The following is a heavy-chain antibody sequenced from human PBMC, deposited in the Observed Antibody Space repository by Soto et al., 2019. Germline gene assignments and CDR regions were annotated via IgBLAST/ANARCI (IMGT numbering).Heavy chain of an antibody. CDR1: GGTFRNSA. CDR3: ARDNDRPQLGGNYYYILDV. Sequence: QVQLEQSGAEVKKPGSSVKLSCKASGGTFRNSAISWVRQAPGQGLEWMGGIMPIFRTPDYAQKFQCRVTLTADESTNTTYMELSGLRSDDTAVYYCARDNDRPQLGGNYYYILDVWGHGTTVTVSS. J-gene: IGHJ6*02. CDR2: IMPIFRTP. V-gene: IGHV1-69*12. D-gene: IGHD1-1*01.